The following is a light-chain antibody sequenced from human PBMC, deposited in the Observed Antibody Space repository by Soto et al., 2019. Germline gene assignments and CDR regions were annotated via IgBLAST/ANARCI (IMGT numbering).Light chain of an antibody. J-gene: IGKJ4*01. CDR3: KQAYRFPLT. CDR2: AAS. CDR1: QGISSW. V-gene: IGKV1D-12*01. Sequence: DIQMTQSPSSVSASVGDRVTITCRASQGISSWLAWYPQKPGKAPKLLIYAASNLQSGVPSRFSGSGSGTDFTLTITSLQPEDFASYYCKQAYRFPLTFGGGTKVEIK.